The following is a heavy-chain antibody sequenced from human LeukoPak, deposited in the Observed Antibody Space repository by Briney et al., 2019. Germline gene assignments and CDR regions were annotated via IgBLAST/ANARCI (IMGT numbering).Heavy chain of an antibody. D-gene: IGHD6-19*01. CDR3: ARVLAVAGNRDYYGMDV. V-gene: IGHV3-66*01. J-gene: IGHJ6*02. Sequence: GGSLRLSCAASGFTVSSNYMSWVRQAPGKGLEWASVIYSGGSTYYADSVKGRFTISRDNSKNTLYLQMNSLRAEDTAVYYCARVLAVAGNRDYYGMDVWGQGTTVTVSS. CDR1: GFTVSSNY. CDR2: IYSGGST.